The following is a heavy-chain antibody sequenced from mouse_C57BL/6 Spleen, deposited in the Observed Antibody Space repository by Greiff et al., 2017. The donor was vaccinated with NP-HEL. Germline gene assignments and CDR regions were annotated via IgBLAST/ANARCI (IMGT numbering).Heavy chain of an antibody. CDR1: GYAFSSYW. CDR3: ARSHLRGYAMDY. Sequence: VQLQQSGAELVKPGASVKISCKASGYAFSSYWMNWVKQRPGKGLEWIGQIYPGDGDTNYNGKFKGKATLTADKSSSTAYMQLSSLTSEDSAVYFCARSHLRGYAMDYWGQGTSVTVSS. J-gene: IGHJ4*01. V-gene: IGHV1-80*01. D-gene: IGHD1-1*01. CDR2: IYPGDGDT.